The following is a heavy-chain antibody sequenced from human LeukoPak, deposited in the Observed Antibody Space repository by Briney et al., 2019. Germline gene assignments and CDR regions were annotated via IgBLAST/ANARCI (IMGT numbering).Heavy chain of an antibody. CDR3: ARDGRRLHAFDI. J-gene: IGHJ3*02. D-gene: IGHD2-15*01. CDR2: ISSSSSYI. CDR1: GFTFSSYS. Sequence: GGSLRLSCPASGFTFSSYSMNWVRQAPGKGLEWVSSISSSSSYIYYADSVKGRFTISRDNAKNSLYLQMNSLRAEDTAVYYCARDGRRLHAFDIWGQGTMVTVSS. V-gene: IGHV3-21*01.